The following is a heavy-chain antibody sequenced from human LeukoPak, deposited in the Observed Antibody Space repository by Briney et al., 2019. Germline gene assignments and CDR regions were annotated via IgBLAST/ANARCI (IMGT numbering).Heavy chain of an antibody. CDR1: GGSISRGDYY. V-gene: IGHV4-30-4*01. CDR2: IYFSGST. CDR3: PRGPIDDSSGYYPHYFDF. Sequence: SQTLSLTCTVSGGSISRGDYYWRWIRQPPGKGVEWIGYIYFSGSTYYNPSLKSRLTISHDTSKHQISLKVNSVTAADTALYYCPRGPIDDSSGYYPHYFDFWGQGTLVTVSS. J-gene: IGHJ4*02. D-gene: IGHD3-22*01.